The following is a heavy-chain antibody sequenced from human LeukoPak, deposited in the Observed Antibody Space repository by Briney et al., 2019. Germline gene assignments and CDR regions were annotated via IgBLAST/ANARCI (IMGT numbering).Heavy chain of an antibody. V-gene: IGHV3-23*01. CDR3: AKQSALYSGSYYADY. Sequence: GGSLRLSCAASGFTFSSYAMSWVRQALGKGLEWVSAISGSGGSTYYADSVKGRFTISRDNSKNTLYLQMNSLRAEDTAVYYCAKQSALYSGSYYADYWGQGTLVTVSS. CDR2: ISGSGGST. D-gene: IGHD1-26*01. J-gene: IGHJ4*02. CDR1: GFTFSSYA.